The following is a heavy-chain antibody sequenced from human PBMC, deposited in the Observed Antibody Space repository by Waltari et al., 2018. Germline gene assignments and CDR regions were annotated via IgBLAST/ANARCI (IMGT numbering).Heavy chain of an antibody. CDR2: ISYDGSNK. J-gene: IGHJ4*02. D-gene: IGHD4-17*01. CDR3: ARGILLDYGDYGGYFDY. Sequence: QVQLVESGEGVVQPGRSLRPSCAASGFTFSTFAIHWVRQAPGKGLEWVAVISYDGSNKYYADSVKGRFTISRDNSKNTLYLQMNSLRAEDTAVYYCARGILLDYGDYGGYFDYWGQGTLVTVSS. V-gene: IGHV3-30*04. CDR1: GFTFSTFA.